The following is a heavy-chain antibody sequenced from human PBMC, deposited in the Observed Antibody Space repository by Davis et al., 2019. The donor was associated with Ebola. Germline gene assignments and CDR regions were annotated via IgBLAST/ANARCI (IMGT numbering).Heavy chain of an antibody. V-gene: IGHV3-23*01. CDR3: AKEIVPTGLFDY. Sequence: PGGSLRLSCAASGFTFSSYAMSWVRQAPGKGLAWVSAISVSGGSTFYADSVKGRFTISRDTSKNTLYLQMTSLRVEDTAVYYCAKEIVPTGLFDYWGQGTLVTVSS. D-gene: IGHD5-12*01. CDR1: GFTFSSYA. J-gene: IGHJ4*02. CDR2: ISVSGGST.